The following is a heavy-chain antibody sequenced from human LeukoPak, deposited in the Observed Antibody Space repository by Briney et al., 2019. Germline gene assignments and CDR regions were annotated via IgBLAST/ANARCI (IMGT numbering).Heavy chain of an antibody. CDR2: ISHDGVNT. CDR3: AKELNGDYAYYFDY. V-gene: IGHV3-30*02. D-gene: IGHD4-17*01. CDR1: GFTFSSYG. J-gene: IGHJ4*02. Sequence: GGSLRLSCAASGFTFSSYGMHWVRQAPGKGLEWVAFISHDGVNTEYADSVKGRFTISRDNSKNTLYLHMSSLRPDDTAIYYCAKELNGDYAYYFDYWGQGAVVTVSS.